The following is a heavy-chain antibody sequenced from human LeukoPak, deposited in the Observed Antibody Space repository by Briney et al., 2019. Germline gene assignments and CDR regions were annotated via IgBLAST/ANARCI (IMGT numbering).Heavy chain of an antibody. D-gene: IGHD1-26*01. CDR2: ISWGSNVI. CDR3: ARDGMRAPGTFDY. Sequence: GGSLRLSCTASGFTFSSYSMNWVRQAPGKGPEWLSYISWGSNVIYYADSVKGRFTTSRDDAKNSLFLQMNSLTDEDTAVYYCARDGMRAPGTFDYWGQGTLVTVSS. CDR1: GFTFSSYS. J-gene: IGHJ4*02. V-gene: IGHV3-48*02.